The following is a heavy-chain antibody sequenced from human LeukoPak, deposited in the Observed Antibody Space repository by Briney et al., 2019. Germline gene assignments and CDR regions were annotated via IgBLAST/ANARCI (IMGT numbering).Heavy chain of an antibody. CDR2: INPSGGST. CDR3: ARDLMVGATTHAFDY. Sequence: ASVKVSCKASGYTFTSYYMHWVRQAPGQGLEWMGIINPSGGSTSYAQKFQGRVTMTRDMSTSTAYMELRSLRSDDTAVYYCARDLMVGATTHAFDYWGQGTLVTVSS. CDR1: GYTFTSYY. D-gene: IGHD1-26*01. V-gene: IGHV1-46*01. J-gene: IGHJ4*02.